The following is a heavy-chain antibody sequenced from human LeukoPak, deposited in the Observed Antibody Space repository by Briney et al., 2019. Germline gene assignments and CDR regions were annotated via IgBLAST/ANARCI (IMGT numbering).Heavy chain of an antibody. D-gene: IGHD1-26*01. J-gene: IGHJ1*01. Sequence: SETLSLTCTVSGGSISSGDYYWSWIRQPPGKGLEWIGYIYYSGSTYYNPSLKSRVTISVDTSKNTFSLKLSSVTAADTAVYYCARDRATPFTPQEYFQHWGQGTLVTVSS. CDR3: ARDRATPFTPQEYFQH. V-gene: IGHV4-30-4*08. CDR2: IYYSGST. CDR1: GGSISSGDYY.